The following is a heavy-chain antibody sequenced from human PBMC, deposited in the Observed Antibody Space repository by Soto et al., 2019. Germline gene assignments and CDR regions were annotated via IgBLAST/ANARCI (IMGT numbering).Heavy chain of an antibody. CDR3: ARDNILGILYGGMDV. CDR1: GGSISSGDYY. J-gene: IGHJ6*02. V-gene: IGHV4-30-4*01. Sequence: SETLSLTCTVSGGSISSGDYYWSWIRQPPGKGLEWIGYIYYSGSTYYNPSLKSRVTISVDTSKNQFSLKLSSVTAADTAVYYCARDNILGILYGGMDVWGQGTTVTSP. CDR2: IYYSGST. D-gene: IGHD3-3*01.